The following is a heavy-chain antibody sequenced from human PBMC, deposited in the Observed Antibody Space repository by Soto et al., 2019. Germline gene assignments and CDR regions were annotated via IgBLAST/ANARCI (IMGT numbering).Heavy chain of an antibody. V-gene: IGHV4-59*01. CDR2: INHSGST. CDR1: GGSISSNY. J-gene: IGHJ4*02. Sequence: SETMSLTCTVAGGSISSNYWSWIRQPPGKGLDWIGYINHSGSTTNNPSLKSRLITSVDTSKNQSSLKLSSVTAADTTVDYCAAGIAVAGMGNRFDYWGQGTLVTVSS. CDR3: AAGIAVAGMGNRFDY. D-gene: IGHD6-19*01.